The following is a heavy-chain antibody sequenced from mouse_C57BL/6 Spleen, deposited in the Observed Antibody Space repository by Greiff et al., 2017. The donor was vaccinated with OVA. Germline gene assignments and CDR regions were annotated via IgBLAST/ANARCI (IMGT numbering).Heavy chain of an antibody. Sequence: QVQLQQSGAELVKPGASVKLSCKASGYTFTSYWMHWVKQRPGQGLEWIGMIHPNSGSTNYNEKFKSKATLTVDKSSSTAYMQLSSLTSEDSAVYYGARRHYGDGDWYFDVWGTGTTVTVSS. CDR1: GYTFTSYW. J-gene: IGHJ1*03. CDR2: IHPNSGST. D-gene: IGHD2-13*01. V-gene: IGHV1-64*01. CDR3: ARRHYGDGDWYFDV.